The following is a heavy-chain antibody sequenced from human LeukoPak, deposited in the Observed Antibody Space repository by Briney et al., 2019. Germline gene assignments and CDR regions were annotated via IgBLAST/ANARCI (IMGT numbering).Heavy chain of an antibody. V-gene: IGHV1-18*01. CDR1: GYTFTSYG. J-gene: IGHJ6*03. Sequence: GASVKVSCKASGYTFTSYGISWVRQAPGQGLEWMGWISGYNGNTNNAQKLQGRVTMTTDTSTSTAYMELRSLRSDDTAVYYCARDRYCSGGSCYVRSYYYYMDVWGKGTTVTVSS. CDR2: ISGYNGNT. CDR3: ARDRYCSGGSCYVRSYYYYMDV. D-gene: IGHD2-15*01.